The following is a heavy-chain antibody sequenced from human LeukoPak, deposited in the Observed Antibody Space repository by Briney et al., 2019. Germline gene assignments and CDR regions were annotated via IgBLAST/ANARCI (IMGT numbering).Heavy chain of an antibody. J-gene: IGHJ5*02. V-gene: IGHV4-61*05. CDR3: ARRREYSSSWAWFDP. D-gene: IGHD6-13*01. CDR1: GGSISSSSYY. Sequence: PSETLSLTCTVSGGSISSSSYYWGWIRQPPGKGLEWIGYIYYSGSTNYNPSLKSRVTISVDTSKSQFSLKLSSVTAADTAVYYCARRREYSSSWAWFDPWSQGTLVTVSS. CDR2: IYYSGST.